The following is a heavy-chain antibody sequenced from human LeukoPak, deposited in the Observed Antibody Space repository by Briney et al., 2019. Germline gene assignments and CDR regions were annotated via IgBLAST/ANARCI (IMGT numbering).Heavy chain of an antibody. CDR1: GVSISTYC. Sequence: PSETLSLTCTVSGVSISTYCWSWIRRPPGKGLEYIGYISPSGNTNYSPSLRSRVTISVDTSRNQFPLDLNSVTAADTAVYYCARLPLTTSHSTDFWGQGTLVTVSS. J-gene: IGHJ4*02. CDR2: ISPSGNT. V-gene: IGHV4-59*08. D-gene: IGHD2-2*01. CDR3: ARLPLTTSHSTDF.